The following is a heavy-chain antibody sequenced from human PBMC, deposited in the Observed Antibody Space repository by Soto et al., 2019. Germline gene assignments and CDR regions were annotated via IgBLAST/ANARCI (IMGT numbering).Heavy chain of an antibody. CDR3: AHRRGLLWLRENNWFDP. J-gene: IGHJ5*02. V-gene: IGHV2-5*02. Sequence: QITLKESGPTLVKPTQTLTLTCTFSGFSLSTSGVGVGWIRQPPGKALEWLALIYLDDDKRYSPSLKSRLTINKDTSKNQVVLTMTNMDPVDTATYYCAHRRGLLWLRENNWFDPWGQGTLVTVSS. CDR2: IYLDDDK. CDR1: GFSLSTSGVG. D-gene: IGHD5-12*01.